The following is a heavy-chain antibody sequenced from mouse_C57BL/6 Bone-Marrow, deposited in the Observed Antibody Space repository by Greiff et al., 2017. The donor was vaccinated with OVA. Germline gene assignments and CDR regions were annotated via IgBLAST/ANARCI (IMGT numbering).Heavy chain of an antibody. Sequence: EVMLVESGAGLVKPGVSLKLSCAASGFTFSSYAMSWVRQTPEKRLEWVATISDGGSYTYYPDNVKGRFTISRDNAKNNLYLQMSHLKSEDTAMYYCARDRDRWLLYWYFDVWGTGTTVTVSS. J-gene: IGHJ1*03. CDR2: ISDGGSYT. D-gene: IGHD2-3*01. CDR3: ARDRDRWLLYWYFDV. CDR1: GFTFSSYA. V-gene: IGHV5-4*01.